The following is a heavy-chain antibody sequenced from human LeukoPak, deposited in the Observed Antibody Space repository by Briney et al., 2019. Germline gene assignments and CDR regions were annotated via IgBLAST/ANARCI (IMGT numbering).Heavy chain of an antibody. CDR3: ARSGYDILTGYYKGPIFDY. D-gene: IGHD3-9*01. CDR1: GGSFSGYY. V-gene: IGHV4-34*01. CDR2: INHSGST. Sequence: SETLSLTCAVYGGSFSGYYWSWIRQPPGKGLEWIGEINHSGSTNYNPSLKSRVTISVDTSKNQFSLKLSSVTAADTAVYYYARSGYDILTGYYKGPIFDYWGQGTLVTVSS. J-gene: IGHJ4*02.